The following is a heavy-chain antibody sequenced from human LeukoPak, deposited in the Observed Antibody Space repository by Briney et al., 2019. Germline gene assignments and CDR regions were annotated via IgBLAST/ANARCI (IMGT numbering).Heavy chain of an antibody. CDR2: ISSSSSTI. CDR1: GFTFSVAW. J-gene: IGHJ6*02. CDR3: AGGGDYNYYGMGV. Sequence: GGSLRLSCAASGFTFSVAWMNWVRQAPGKGLEWVSYISSSSSTIYYADSVKGRFIISRDNAKNSLYLQMNSLRAEDTAVYYCAGGGDYNYYGMGVWGQGTTVIVSS. D-gene: IGHD3-16*01. V-gene: IGHV3-48*01.